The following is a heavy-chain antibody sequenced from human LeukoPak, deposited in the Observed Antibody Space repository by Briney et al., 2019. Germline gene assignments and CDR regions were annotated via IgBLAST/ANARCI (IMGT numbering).Heavy chain of an antibody. CDR2: IKSKTDGGTT. D-gene: IGHD3-9*01. Sequence: EGSLRLSCAASGFTFSNAWMSWVRQAPGKGLEWVGRIKSKTDGGTTDYAAPVKGRFTISRDDSKNTLYLQMNSLKTEDTAVYYCTTEPTYYDILTGYSNFDYWGQGTLVTVSS. CDR1: GFTFSNAW. J-gene: IGHJ4*02. V-gene: IGHV3-15*01. CDR3: TTEPTYYDILTGYSNFDY.